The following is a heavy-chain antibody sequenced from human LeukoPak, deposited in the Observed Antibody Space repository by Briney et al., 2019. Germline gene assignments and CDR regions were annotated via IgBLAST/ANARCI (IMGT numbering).Heavy chain of an antibody. Sequence: GGSLRLSCAASGFTFSSYGMHWVRQAPGKGLEWVAFIRYDGSNKYYADSVKGRFTISRDNSKNTLYLQMNSLRAEDTAVYYCAKGMYSSDGGFYYYYYYMDVWGKGTTVTVSS. CDR2: IRYDGSNK. D-gene: IGHD3-22*01. J-gene: IGHJ6*03. CDR3: AKGMYSSDGGFYYYYYYMDV. V-gene: IGHV3-30*02. CDR1: GFTFSSYG.